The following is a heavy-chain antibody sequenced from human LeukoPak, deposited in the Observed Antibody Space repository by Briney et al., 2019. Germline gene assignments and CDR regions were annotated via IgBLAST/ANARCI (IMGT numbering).Heavy chain of an antibody. Sequence: PRGSLRLSCAASGFIFSSYSMNWVSQAPGKGLEWVSFISSSSSYIYYADSVKGRFTISRDNAKNSLYLQMNSLRAEDTAVYYCARARYSSSPFDPWGQGTLVTVSS. CDR3: ARARYSSSPFDP. J-gene: IGHJ5*02. CDR2: ISSSSSYI. D-gene: IGHD6-13*01. V-gene: IGHV3-21*01. CDR1: GFIFSSYS.